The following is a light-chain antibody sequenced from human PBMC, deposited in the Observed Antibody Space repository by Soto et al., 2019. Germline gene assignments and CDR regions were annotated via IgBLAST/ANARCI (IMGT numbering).Light chain of an antibody. Sequence: QSVLTQPPSASGTPGQRVTISCSGSSSSIGANRVSWYQQVPRTAPKLLIYGDDRRPSGVPDRFSGSKSGTSASLAISGLQSEDEADYYCASWDDSLDVFVFGTGTRSPS. CDR3: ASWDDSLDVFV. V-gene: IGLV1-44*01. CDR1: SSSIGANR. J-gene: IGLJ1*01. CDR2: GDD.